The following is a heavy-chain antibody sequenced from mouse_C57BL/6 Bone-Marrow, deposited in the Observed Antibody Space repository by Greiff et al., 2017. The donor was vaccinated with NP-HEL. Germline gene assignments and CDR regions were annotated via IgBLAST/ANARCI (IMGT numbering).Heavy chain of an antibody. CDR3: TTSLVTTVPVDV. J-gene: IGHJ1*03. V-gene: IGHV14-4*01. D-gene: IGHD1-1*01. CDR2: IDPENGDT. CDR1: GFNIKDDY. Sequence: EVKLVESGAELVRPGASVKLSCTASGFNIKDDYMHWVKQRPEQGLEWIGWIDPENGDTEYASKFQGKATITADTSSNTAYLQLSSLTSEDTAVYYCTTSLVTTVPVDVWGTGTTVTVSS.